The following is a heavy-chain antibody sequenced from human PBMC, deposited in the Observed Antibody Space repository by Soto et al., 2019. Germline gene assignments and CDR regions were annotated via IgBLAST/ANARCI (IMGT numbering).Heavy chain of an antibody. D-gene: IGHD2-2*01. Sequence: SETLSLTCLVSGFSITSYHWSWIRQFPEKGLEWIAYTSYTGNTNYNPSFQSRVTISIDTSKNQFSLKLSSVTAAETAVYYCARMAGCSSTSCRVFGKKSNGMDVWGQGTTVTVSS. J-gene: IGHJ6*02. CDR1: GFSITSYH. CDR3: ARMAGCSSTSCRVFGKKSNGMDV. CDR2: TSYTGNT. V-gene: IGHV4-59*12.